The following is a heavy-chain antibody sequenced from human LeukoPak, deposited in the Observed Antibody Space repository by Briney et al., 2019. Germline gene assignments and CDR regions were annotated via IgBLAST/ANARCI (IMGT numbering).Heavy chain of an antibody. CDR1: GFTFRSYW. D-gene: IGHD2-2*01. Sequence: GGSLRPSCAASGFTFRSYWMTWVRQAPGKGLEWVANIKQDGNDRYYVDSVKGRFTTSRDNALNSLFLQMNSLRAEDTGIYYCARSGTRGDASDIWGQGTLVTVSS. V-gene: IGHV3-7*03. J-gene: IGHJ3*02. CDR3: ARSGTRGDASDI. CDR2: IKQDGNDR.